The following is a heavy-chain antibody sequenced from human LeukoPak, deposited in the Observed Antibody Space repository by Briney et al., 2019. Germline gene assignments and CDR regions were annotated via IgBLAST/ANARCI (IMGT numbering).Heavy chain of an antibody. Sequence: ASMKVSCKASGYTFSGTGWYLYWPRQAPGQGLECMGWIHPNNGDTAYAQKFEGRVAMTRDTSISTAYMELRRLRPDDTAVYFCARDGPAQMVDLDYWGQGTLVTVSS. J-gene: IGHJ4*02. D-gene: IGHD3-10*01. CDR2: IHPNNGDT. V-gene: IGHV1-2*02. CDR1: GYTFSGTGWY. CDR3: ARDGPAQMVDLDY.